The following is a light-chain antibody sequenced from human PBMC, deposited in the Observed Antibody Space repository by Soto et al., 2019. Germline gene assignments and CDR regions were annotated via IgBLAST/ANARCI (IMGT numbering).Light chain of an antibody. CDR1: SSDVGGYNF. CDR2: DVS. CDR3: CSYASSYTWV. Sequence: QSVLTQPRSVSGSPGQSVTISCTGTSSDVGGYNFVSWYQHHPGKAPKLMIYDVSKRPSGVPDRFSGSKSGTTASLTISGLLAEDEADYFCCSYASSYTWVFGGGTKLTVL. V-gene: IGLV2-11*01. J-gene: IGLJ3*02.